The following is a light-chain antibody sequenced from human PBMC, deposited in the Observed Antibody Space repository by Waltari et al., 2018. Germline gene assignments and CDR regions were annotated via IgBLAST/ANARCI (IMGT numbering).Light chain of an antibody. CDR1: KSNIGSEY. CDR2: RNN. V-gene: IGLV1-47*01. CDR3: ATGWDSSLNIVP. J-gene: IGLJ2*01. Sequence: QSVLTQPPSASGTPGQNVTISCSGTKSNIGSEYVYWYQQLPGTAPKLLIYRNNQRPAGVPVRFSASKSGTSASLAISGLRSEDEADYYCATGWDSSLNIVPFGGGTKLTVL.